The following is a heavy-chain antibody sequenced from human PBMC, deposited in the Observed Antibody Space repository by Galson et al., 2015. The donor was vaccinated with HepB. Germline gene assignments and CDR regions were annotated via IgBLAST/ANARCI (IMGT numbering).Heavy chain of an antibody. CDR3: ARDHGEGDPKIHSGVY. CDR1: GFTFSSYG. V-gene: IGHV3-30*03. CDR2: ISYDGSNK. Sequence: SLRLSCAASGFTFSSYGMHWVRQAPGKGLEWVAVISYDGSNKYYADSVKGRFTISRDNSKNTLYLQMNSLRAEDTAVYYCARDHGEGDPKIHSGVYWGQGTLVTVSS. J-gene: IGHJ4*02. D-gene: IGHD2-21*01.